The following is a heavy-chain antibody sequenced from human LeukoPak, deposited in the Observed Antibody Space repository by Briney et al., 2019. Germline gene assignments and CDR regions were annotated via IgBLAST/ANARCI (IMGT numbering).Heavy chain of an antibody. CDR1: GGSISSSSYY. J-gene: IGHJ5*02. CDR2: IYYSGSI. CDR3: ARDREWFDP. Sequence: SETLSLTCTVSGGSISSSSYYWGWIRQPPGKGLEWIGTIYYSGSIYYNPSLKSRVTISVDTSKNQFSLKLTSVTAADTAVYYCARDREWFDPWGQGTLVTVSS. V-gene: IGHV4-39*07.